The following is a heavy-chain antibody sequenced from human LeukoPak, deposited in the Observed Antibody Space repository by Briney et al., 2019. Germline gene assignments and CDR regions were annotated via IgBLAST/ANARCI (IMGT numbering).Heavy chain of an antibody. V-gene: IGHV4-59*08. CDR3: ARRSVMTAINFNAFDI. D-gene: IGHD2-21*02. CDR2: IYYSGST. J-gene: IGHJ3*02. Sequence: NPSETLSLTCTVSGGSINSYYWSWIRQPPGKGLEWIGFIYYSGSTNYNPSLKSRVTISVDTSKNQFSLKLSSVTAADTAVYYCARRSVMTAINFNAFDIWGQGTMVTVSS. CDR1: GGSINSYY.